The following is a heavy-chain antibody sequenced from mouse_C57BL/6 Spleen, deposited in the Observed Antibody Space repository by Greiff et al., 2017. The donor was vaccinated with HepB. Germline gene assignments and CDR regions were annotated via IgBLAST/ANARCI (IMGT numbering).Heavy chain of an antibody. CDR3: TRRFNYYGSSSYYFDY. Sequence: QVQLQQSGAELVRPGASVTLSCKASGYTFTDYEMHWVKQTPVHGLVWIGAIDPETGGTAYNQKFKGKALLTADKSSSTAYMELRSLTSEDSAVYYCTRRFNYYGSSSYYFDYWGQGTTLTVSS. V-gene: IGHV1-15*01. D-gene: IGHD1-1*01. CDR1: GYTFTDYE. CDR2: IDPETGGT. J-gene: IGHJ2*01.